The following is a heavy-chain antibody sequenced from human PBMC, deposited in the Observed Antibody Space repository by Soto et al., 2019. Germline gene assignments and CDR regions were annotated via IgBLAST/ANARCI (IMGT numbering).Heavy chain of an antibody. CDR2: IYYSGST. CDR3: ARGGCSGGSCPPQRYYGMDV. Sequence: SETLSLTCTVSGGSVSSGRYYWSWSRQPPGKGLEWIGYIYYSGSTNYNPSLKSRVTIAVDTSKNQFSLKLSSVTAADTAVYYCARGGCSGGSCPPQRYYGMDVWGQGTMVTVSS. V-gene: IGHV4-61*01. D-gene: IGHD2-15*01. CDR1: GGSVSSGRYY. J-gene: IGHJ6*02.